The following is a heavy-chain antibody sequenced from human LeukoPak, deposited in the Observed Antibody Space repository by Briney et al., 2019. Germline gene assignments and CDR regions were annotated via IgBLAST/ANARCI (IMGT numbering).Heavy chain of an antibody. CDR1: GGSISSSNW. V-gene: IGHV4-4*02. J-gene: IGHJ4*02. CDR2: IYHSGST. Sequence: PSGTLSLTCAVSGGSISSSNWWSWVRQPPGKGLEWIGEIYHSGSTNYNPSLKGRVTISVDKSKNQFSLKLSSVTAADTAVYYCARVPIQHSTFDYWGQGTLVTVSS. CDR3: ARVPIQHSTFDY. D-gene: IGHD5-18*01.